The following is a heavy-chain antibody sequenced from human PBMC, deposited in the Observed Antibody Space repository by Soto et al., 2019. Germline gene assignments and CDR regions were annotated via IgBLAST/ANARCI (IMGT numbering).Heavy chain of an antibody. Sequence: QVQLVESGGGLVKPGESLRVSCAASGFSFRDYFMSWILQAPGKGLEWVSYIGPYGNTIYYAYSVKGRFTISRDDAKNSLYLHMNSLRAEDTAVYYCARDDYTYGVYWGQGSLVTVSS. V-gene: IGHV3-11*01. D-gene: IGHD3-3*01. CDR1: GFSFRDYF. J-gene: IGHJ4*02. CDR2: IGPYGNTI. CDR3: ARDDYTYGVY.